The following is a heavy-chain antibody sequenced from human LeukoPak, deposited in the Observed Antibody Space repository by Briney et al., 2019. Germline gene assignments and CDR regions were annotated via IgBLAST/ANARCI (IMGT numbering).Heavy chain of an antibody. V-gene: IGHV1-18*01. CDR3: ARDRYYYDSSGYRTFDI. J-gene: IGHJ3*02. CDR2: ISAYNGNT. CDR1: GYTFTSYG. Sequence: GASVKVSCKASGYTFTSYGISWVRQAPGQGLEWMGWISAYNGNTNYAQKLQGRVTMTTDTSTSTAYMELRSLRSDDTAVYYCARDRYYYDSSGYRTFDIWGQGTMVTVSS. D-gene: IGHD3-22*01.